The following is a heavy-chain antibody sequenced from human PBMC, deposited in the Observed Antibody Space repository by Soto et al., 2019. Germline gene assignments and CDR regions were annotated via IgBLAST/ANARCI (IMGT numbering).Heavy chain of an antibody. CDR2: ISDDNGDT. CDR3: ARDDASISRALALDI. Sequence: QVQLVQSGPEVKKPGASVKVSCKASGYRFSSYGISWVRQAPGQGLERMGWISDDNGDTNYVQRAKGRVTMTIDKSASTAYMELRSLRSDDTAVYYCARDDASISRALALDIWGQGTMVNVST. J-gene: IGHJ3*02. D-gene: IGHD3-3*02. CDR1: GYRFSSYG. V-gene: IGHV1-18*01.